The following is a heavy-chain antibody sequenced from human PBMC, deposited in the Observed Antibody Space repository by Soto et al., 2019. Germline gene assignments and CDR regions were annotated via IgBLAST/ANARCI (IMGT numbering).Heavy chain of an antibody. CDR1: GFTFSSYA. Sequence: GGSLRLSCAASGFTFSSYAMSWVRQAPGKGLEWVSAISGSGGSTYYADSVKGRFTISRDNSKNTLYLQMNSLRAEDTAVYYCAKGNYDFWSGYLEFDYWGQGTLVTVSS. D-gene: IGHD3-3*01. CDR3: AKGNYDFWSGYLEFDY. V-gene: IGHV3-23*01. CDR2: ISGSGGST. J-gene: IGHJ4*02.